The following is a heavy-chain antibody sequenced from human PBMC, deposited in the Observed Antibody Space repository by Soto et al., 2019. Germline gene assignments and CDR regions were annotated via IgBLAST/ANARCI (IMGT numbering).Heavy chain of an antibody. Sequence: ASVKVSCKVSGYTLTELSMHWVRQAPGKGLEWMGGFDPEDGETIYAQKFQGRVTMTEDTSTDTAYMELSSLRSEDTAVYYCASALWDYGDYCFYYWGQGTLVTVSS. CDR3: ASALWDYGDYCFYY. J-gene: IGHJ4*02. CDR2: FDPEDGET. D-gene: IGHD4-17*01. V-gene: IGHV1-24*01. CDR1: GYTLTELS.